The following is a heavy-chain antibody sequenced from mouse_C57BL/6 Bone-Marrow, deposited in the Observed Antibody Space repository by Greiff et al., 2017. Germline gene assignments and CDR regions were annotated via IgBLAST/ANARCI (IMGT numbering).Heavy chain of an antibody. J-gene: IGHJ1*03. Sequence: VQLQQSGPGLVQPSQSLSITCTVSGFSLTSYGVHWVRQSPGKGLEWLGVIWRGGSTDYNAAFMSRLSITKDNSKSHVFFKMNSLQADDTAIYYCLYSNFPNWYFDVWGTGTTVTVSS. D-gene: IGHD2-5*01. CDR3: LYSNFPNWYFDV. V-gene: IGHV2-5*01. CDR2: IWRGGST. CDR1: GFSLTSYG.